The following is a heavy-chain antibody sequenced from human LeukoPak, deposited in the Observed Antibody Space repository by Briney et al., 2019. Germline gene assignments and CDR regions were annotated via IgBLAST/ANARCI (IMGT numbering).Heavy chain of an antibody. CDR1: GFTFSSYS. CDR3: ARAPEGEYFDH. J-gene: IGHJ4*02. CDR2: ISSSSSYI. V-gene: IGHV3-21*01. D-gene: IGHD2/OR15-2a*01. Sequence: PGGSLRLSCAASGFTFSSYSMNWVRQAPGKGLEWVSSISSSSSYIYYADSVKGRFTISRDNAKNSLYLQTNSLRAEDTAVYYCARAPEGEYFDHWGQGTLVTVSS.